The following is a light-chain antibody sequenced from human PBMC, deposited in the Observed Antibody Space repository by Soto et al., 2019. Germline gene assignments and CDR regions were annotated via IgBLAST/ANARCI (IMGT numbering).Light chain of an antibody. J-gene: IGKJ4*01. V-gene: IGKV1-13*02. CDR3: QQFNSYPLT. CDR2: DAS. Sequence: AIHLTQSPSCLSASVGDRVTITCRASQGISSALAWYQQKPGKAPKLLIYDASTLESGVPSRFSGSGSGTDFTLTISSLQPEDFATYYCQQFNSYPLTFGGGTQVEIK. CDR1: QGISSA.